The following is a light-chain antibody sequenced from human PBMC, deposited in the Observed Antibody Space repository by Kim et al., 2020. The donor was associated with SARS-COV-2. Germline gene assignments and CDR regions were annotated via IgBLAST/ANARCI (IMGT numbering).Light chain of an antibody. CDR2: QDT. CDR3: QAWDTTTVV. V-gene: IGLV3-1*01. J-gene: IGLJ2*01. Sequence: SYELTQPPSVSVSPGQTAYITCSGDKLGDKYASWYQQKPGQSPVLVIYQDTKRPSGIPERFSGSNSGNTATLTISGTQAKDEADYYCQAWDTTTVVFGGGTQLTVL. CDR1: KLGDKY.